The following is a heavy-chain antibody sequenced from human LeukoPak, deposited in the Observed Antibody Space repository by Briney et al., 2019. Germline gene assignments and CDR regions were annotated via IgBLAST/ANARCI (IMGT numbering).Heavy chain of an antibody. D-gene: IGHD3-3*01. V-gene: IGHV4-31*03. CDR3: ARHVSMPYYDFWSGHRGVWFDP. J-gene: IGHJ5*02. CDR1: GGSISSGGYY. CDR2: IYYSGST. Sequence: PSETLSLTCTVSGGSISSGGYYWSWIRQHPGKGLEWIGYIYYSGSTYYNPSLKSRVTISVDTSKNQFSLKLSSVTAADTAVYYCARHVSMPYYDFWSGHRGVWFDPWGQGTLVTVSS.